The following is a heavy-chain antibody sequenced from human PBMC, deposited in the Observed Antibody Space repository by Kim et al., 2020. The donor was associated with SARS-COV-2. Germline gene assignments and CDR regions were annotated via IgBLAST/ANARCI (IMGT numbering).Heavy chain of an antibody. D-gene: IGHD5-12*01. CDR1: GGSISSSSYY. V-gene: IGHV4-39*01. CDR3: ARGEGWLQLPRLFFDY. J-gene: IGHJ4*02. Sequence: SETLSLTCTVSGGSISSSSYYWGWIRQPPGKGLEWIGSIYYSGSTYYNPSLKSRVTISVDTSKNQFSLKLSSVTAADTAVYYCARGEGWLQLPRLFFDYWGQGTLVTVSS. CDR2: IYYSGST.